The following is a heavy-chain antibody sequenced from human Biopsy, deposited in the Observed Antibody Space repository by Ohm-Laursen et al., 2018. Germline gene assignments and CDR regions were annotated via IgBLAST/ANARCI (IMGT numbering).Heavy chain of an antibody. Sequence: GESLKISCKFSGYSYTNYWIGWVRQMPGKGLEWMGLVYPDDSNSRYSPSFQGHVTIPADKSTSTAYLQWNSLTASDTAVYYCARQFMPGPTNAGGYWGQGTLVTVSS. CDR3: ARQFMPGPTNAGGY. V-gene: IGHV5-51*01. CDR1: GYSYTNYW. J-gene: IGHJ4*02. D-gene: IGHD2-2*01. CDR2: VYPDDSNS.